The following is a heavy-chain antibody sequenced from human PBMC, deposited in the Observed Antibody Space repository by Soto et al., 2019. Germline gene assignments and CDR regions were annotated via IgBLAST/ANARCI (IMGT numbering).Heavy chain of an antibody. CDR2: ISWNSGSI. CDR1: GFTFDDYA. V-gene: IGHV3-9*01. Sequence: EVQLVESGGGLVQPGRSLRLSCAASGFTFDDYAMHWVRQAPGKGLEWVSGISWNSGSIGYADSVKGRFTISRDNAKNSLYLQMNSLRAEDTALYYGAIYSSGWPSFDYWGQGTLVTVSS. CDR3: AIYSSGWPSFDY. D-gene: IGHD6-19*01. J-gene: IGHJ4*02.